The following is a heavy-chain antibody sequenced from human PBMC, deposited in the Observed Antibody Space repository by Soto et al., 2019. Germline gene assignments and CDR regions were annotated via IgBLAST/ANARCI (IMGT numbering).Heavy chain of an antibody. CDR3: GKYSGAYPVYNGMNV. Sequence: EVQLVESGGGLVQPGGSLRLSCAASGFTFSSFWMHWVRQAPGKGLEWVSRASPDGTSTSYADSVKGRFTISRDNAKNTLFMQMNSLRAEDTAVYYCGKYSGAYPVYNGMNVWGHGTTVTVSS. V-gene: IGHV3-74*01. D-gene: IGHD1-26*01. J-gene: IGHJ6*02. CDR2: ASPDGTST. CDR1: GFTFSSFW.